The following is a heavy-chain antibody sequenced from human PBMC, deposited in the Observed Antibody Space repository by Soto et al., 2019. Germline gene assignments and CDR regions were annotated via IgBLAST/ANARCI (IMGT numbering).Heavy chain of an antibody. CDR3: AKDWGSGYDYYPYYFDY. CDR2: ISYDGSNK. CDR1: GFTFSSYG. Sequence: QVQLVESGGGVVQPGRSLRLSCAASGFTFSSYGMHWVRQAPGKGLEWVAVISYDGSNKYYADSVKGRFTISRDNSKNRLYLQMNSLRAEDTAVYYCAKDWGSGYDYYPYYFDYWGQGTLVTVSS. D-gene: IGHD5-12*01. J-gene: IGHJ4*02. V-gene: IGHV3-30*18.